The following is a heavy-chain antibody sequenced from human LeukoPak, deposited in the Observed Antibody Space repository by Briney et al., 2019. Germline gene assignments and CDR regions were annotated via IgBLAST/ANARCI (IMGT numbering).Heavy chain of an antibody. CDR3: AKDPQLLPAYYFDY. CDR1: GFTFSSYA. CDR2: ISGSSGST. Sequence: GGSLRLSCAASGFTFSSYAMSWVRQAPGKGLEWVSAISGSSGSTYYADSVKGRFTISRDNSKNTLYLQMNSLRAEDTAVYYCAKDPQLLPAYYFDYWGQGTLVTVSS. V-gene: IGHV3-23*01. J-gene: IGHJ4*02. D-gene: IGHD1-1*01.